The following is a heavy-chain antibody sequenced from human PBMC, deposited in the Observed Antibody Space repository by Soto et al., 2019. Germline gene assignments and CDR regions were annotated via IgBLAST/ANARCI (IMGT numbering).Heavy chain of an antibody. CDR3: ARGPPFLP. D-gene: IGHD3-3*02. V-gene: IGHV4-30-2*01. CDR2: IYHSGST. J-gene: IGHJ5*02. CDR1: GGSISSGGYS. Sequence: TLSVTCAVSGGSISSGGYSWSWIRQPPGKGLEWIGEIYHSGSTYYNPSLKSRVTISVDRSKNQFSLKLSSVTAADTAVYYCARGPPFLPWGQGTLVTVSS.